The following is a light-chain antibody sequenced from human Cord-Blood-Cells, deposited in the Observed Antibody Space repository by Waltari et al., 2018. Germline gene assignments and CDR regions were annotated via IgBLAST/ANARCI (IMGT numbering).Light chain of an antibody. Sequence: DIQMTQSASSLPASVGERVNITCRASKSISRYLNWYQQKPGKAPKLLIYHAASLQSGVPSMFSVSGSGTDCTLTISSLQPEDFATYYFQHSYSTPLTFGGGTKLEIK. CDR2: HAA. CDR1: KSISRY. J-gene: IGKJ4*01. CDR3: QHSYSTPLT. V-gene: IGKV1-39*01.